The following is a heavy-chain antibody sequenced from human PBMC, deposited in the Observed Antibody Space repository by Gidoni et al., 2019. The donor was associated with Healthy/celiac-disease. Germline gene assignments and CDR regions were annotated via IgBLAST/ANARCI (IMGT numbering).Heavy chain of an antibody. CDR1: GFTFSSHA. CDR2: ISYDGSNK. J-gene: IGHJ6*02. D-gene: IGHD3-22*01. CDR3: ARMAYESSGCRECYYYGMDV. Sequence: QVQLVESGGGVVQPGSYLRLSCAASGFTFSSHAMHWVRQAPGKGLAWVAVISYDGSNKYYADTVKGRFTISRDNSKNTLYLQMYSLRAEDTAVYYCARMAYESSGCRECYYYGMDVWGQGTTVTVSS. V-gene: IGHV3-30-3*01.